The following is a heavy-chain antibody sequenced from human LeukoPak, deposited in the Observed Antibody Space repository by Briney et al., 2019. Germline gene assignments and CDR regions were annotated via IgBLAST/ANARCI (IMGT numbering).Heavy chain of an antibody. V-gene: IGHV3-53*01. J-gene: IGHJ4*02. Sequence: GGSLRLSCAASGFTVSSNYMSWVRQAPGKGLEWVSVIYSGGSTYYADSVKGRFTISRDNSKNTLYLQMNSLRAEDTAVYYCAKGRGIVVVTTGDYWGQGTLVTVSS. CDR1: GFTVSSNY. CDR2: IYSGGST. D-gene: IGHD3-22*01. CDR3: AKGRGIVVVTTGDY.